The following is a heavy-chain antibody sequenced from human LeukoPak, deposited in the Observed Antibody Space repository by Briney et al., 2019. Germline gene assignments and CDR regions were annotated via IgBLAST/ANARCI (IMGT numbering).Heavy chain of an antibody. V-gene: IGHV1-18*01. D-gene: IGHD6-13*01. CDR1: GYTFTSYG. J-gene: IGHJ6*02. Sequence: GASVKVSCKASGYTFTSYGISWVRQAPGQGLEWMGWISAYNGNTNYAQKLQGRVTMTTDTSTSTAYMELRSLRSDDTAVYYCARDRLPIAAAGPYYYYGMDVWGQGTTVTVSS. CDR3: ARDRLPIAAAGPYYYYGMDV. CDR2: ISAYNGNT.